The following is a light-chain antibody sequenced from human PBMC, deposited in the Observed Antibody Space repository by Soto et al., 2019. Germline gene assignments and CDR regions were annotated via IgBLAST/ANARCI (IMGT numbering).Light chain of an antibody. V-gene: IGKV3-20*01. CDR2: GAS. Sequence: EIVMTHSPATLSVSPGERATLSFSSSQSVSSSYLAWYQQKPGQAPRLLIYGASSRATGIPDRFSGSGSGTDFTLTISRLEPEDFAVYYCRQHGSSPPINFGQGTRLEIK. CDR1: QSVSSSY. CDR3: RQHGSSPPIN. J-gene: IGKJ5*01.